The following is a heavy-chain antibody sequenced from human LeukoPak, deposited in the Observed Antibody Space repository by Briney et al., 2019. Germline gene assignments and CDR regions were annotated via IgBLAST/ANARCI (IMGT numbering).Heavy chain of an antibody. D-gene: IGHD4-17*01. CDR1: GFTVSSNY. Sequence: GGSLRLSCIASGFTVSSNYMSWVRQAPGKGLEWVSVMYSGGNTYYADSVKGRFTISRDNSKRALYLQMNRLRAEDTAVYYRARDSTETTLDYWGQGTLVTVSS. V-gene: IGHV3-66*01. CDR3: ARDSTETTLDY. J-gene: IGHJ4*02. CDR2: MYSGGNT.